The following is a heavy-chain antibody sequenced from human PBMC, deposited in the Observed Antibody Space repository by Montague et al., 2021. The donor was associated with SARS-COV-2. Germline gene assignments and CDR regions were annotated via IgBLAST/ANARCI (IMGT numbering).Heavy chain of an antibody. V-gene: IGHV4-39*02. CDR2: IYYTGNT. CDR3: ARLMRYFDSSGSPSAFDF. CDR1: GGSITNNIDY. D-gene: IGHD3-22*01. Sequence: SETLSLTCTVSGGSITNNIDYWAWIRQPRGKGLEWIGSIYYTGNTYYXPSLKSRVTISVVTSKNHFTLKLSSMTAAETAVYYCARLMRYFDSSGSPSAFDFWGQGTKVTVSS. J-gene: IGHJ3*01.